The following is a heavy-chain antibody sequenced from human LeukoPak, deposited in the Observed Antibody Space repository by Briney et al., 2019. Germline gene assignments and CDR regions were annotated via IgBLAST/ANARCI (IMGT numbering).Heavy chain of an antibody. J-gene: IGHJ4*02. CDR2: IKQDGSKK. Sequence: GGSLRLSCAASGFTFTNSWMAWVRQAPGKVLEWVSNIKQDGSKKHYVDSLKGRFTISRDNPKNSLYLQMNSLRADDKAVYYCARDTDGSFDYWGQGILVSVAS. V-gene: IGHV3-7*01. D-gene: IGHD2-8*02. CDR1: GFTFTNSW. CDR3: ARDTDGSFDY.